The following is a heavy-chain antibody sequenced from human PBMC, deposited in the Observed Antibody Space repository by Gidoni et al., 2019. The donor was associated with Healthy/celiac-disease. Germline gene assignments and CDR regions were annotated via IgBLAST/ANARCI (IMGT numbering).Heavy chain of an antibody. J-gene: IGHJ2*01. Sequence: QVQLQESGPGLVKPSQTLSLPCTVPGGSISSGDYYWCWIRQPPGKGLEWIGYIYYSGSTYYNPSLKSRVTISVDTSKNQFSLKLSSVTAADTAVYYCARLPSEDVRRDGYNSEYFDLWGRGTLVTVSS. CDR3: ARLPSEDVRRDGYNSEYFDL. D-gene: IGHD3-10*02. V-gene: IGHV4-30-4*01. CDR1: GGSISSGDYY. CDR2: IYYSGST.